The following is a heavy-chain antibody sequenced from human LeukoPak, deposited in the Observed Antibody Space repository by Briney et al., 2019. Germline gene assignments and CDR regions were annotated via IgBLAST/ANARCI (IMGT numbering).Heavy chain of an antibody. CDR3: ARANFDFWSGLPNNWFDP. D-gene: IGHD3-3*01. CDR1: GGSISSYY. V-gene: IGHV4-30-4*08. J-gene: IGHJ5*02. Sequence: PSETLSLTCTVSGGSISSYYWSWIRQPPGKGLEWIGYIYYSGSTYYNPSLKSRVTISIDTSKNQISLNLSSVTAADTAVYYCARANFDFWSGLPNNWFDPWGQGILVTVSS. CDR2: IYYSGST.